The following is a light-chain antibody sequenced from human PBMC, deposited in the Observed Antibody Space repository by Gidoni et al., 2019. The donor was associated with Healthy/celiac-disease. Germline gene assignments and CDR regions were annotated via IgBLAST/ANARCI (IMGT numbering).Light chain of an antibody. Sequence: QSALTQPPSASESPGQDVTISCTGTSSDVGGYNYVSWYQQHPGKAPKLMIYEVSTRPSGVPDRFSGSKSGNTASLTVSGLQAEDEADYYCSSYAGSNNSYVFGTGTRSXS. CDR3: SSYAGSNNSYV. CDR1: SSDVGGYNY. J-gene: IGLJ1*01. V-gene: IGLV2-8*01. CDR2: EVS.